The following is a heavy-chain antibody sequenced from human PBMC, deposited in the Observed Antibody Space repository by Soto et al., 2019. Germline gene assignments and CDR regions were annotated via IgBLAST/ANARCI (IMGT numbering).Heavy chain of an antibody. V-gene: IGHV3-43*01. CDR3: AKNAVATGYYGMDV. CDR1: GFTFDDYT. J-gene: IGHJ6*02. D-gene: IGHD5-12*01. CDR2: ISWDGAST. Sequence: EVQLVESGGVVVQPGGSLRLSCAASGFTFDDYTMHWVRQAPWKGLEWVSLISWDGASTYYAVSVKGRFAISRDNSKNSLYLQMNSLTTEDTALYYCAKNAVATGYYGMDVWGQGTTVTVSS.